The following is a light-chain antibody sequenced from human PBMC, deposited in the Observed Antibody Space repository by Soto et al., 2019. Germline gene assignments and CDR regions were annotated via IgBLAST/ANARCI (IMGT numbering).Light chain of an antibody. CDR3: SSFTTNRIYG. CDR2: GVT. J-gene: IGLJ1*01. Sequence: QFVLTQPGSLSVSPGQSITISFTGNHNDIGTYDYVSWYQQHPGRAPRLLIHGVTTRPSGISGRFSASKSGLTASLTISGLQPEDEADYYCSSFTTNRIYGFGPGTQVTVL. V-gene: IGLV2-14*03. CDR1: HNDIGTYDY.